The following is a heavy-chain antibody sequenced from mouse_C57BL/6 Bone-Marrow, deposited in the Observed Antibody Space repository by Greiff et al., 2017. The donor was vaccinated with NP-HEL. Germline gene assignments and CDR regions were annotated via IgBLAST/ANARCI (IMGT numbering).Heavy chain of an antibody. CDR1: GYTFTEYT. CDR3: ARHEDNYGREGYFDV. V-gene: IGHV1-62-2*01. J-gene: IGHJ1*03. D-gene: IGHD1-1*02. Sequence: QVQLQQSGAELVKPGASVKLSCKASGYTFTEYTIHWVKQRSGQGLEWIGWFYPGSGSIKSNEKFKDKATLTSDKSYSTVYMELSRLTSEDSAVYFCARHEDNYGREGYFDVWGTGTTVTVSS. CDR2: FYPGSGSI.